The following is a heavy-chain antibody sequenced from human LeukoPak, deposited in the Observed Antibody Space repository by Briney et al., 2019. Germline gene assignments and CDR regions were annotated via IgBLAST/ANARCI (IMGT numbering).Heavy chain of an antibody. J-gene: IGHJ4*02. CDR1: GYTFTGYY. Sequence: ASAKVSCKASGYTFTGYYVHWVRQAPGQGLEWMGWINPNTGDTNYAQTFQGRVTMTRDTSINTAYMDRSGLRSDDTAVYYCSRYYRYFDYWGQGTLVTVSS. D-gene: IGHD3-10*01. CDR2: INPNTGDT. CDR3: SRYYRYFDY. V-gene: IGHV1-2*02.